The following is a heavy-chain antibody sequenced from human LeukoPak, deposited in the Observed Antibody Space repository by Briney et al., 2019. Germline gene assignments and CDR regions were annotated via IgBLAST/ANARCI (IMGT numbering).Heavy chain of an antibody. CDR3: ARVNFGGAIVD. CDR2: IYTGGST. J-gene: IGHJ4*02. CDR1: GFTFSSYA. Sequence: PGGSLRLSCAASGFTFSSYAMSWVRQAPGKGLEWVSGIYTGGSTNYADSVKGRFTISRDNSKNTLYLQMNSLRVEDTAVYYCARVNFGGAIVDWGQGTLVTVSS. V-gene: IGHV3-23*01. D-gene: IGHD3-16*02.